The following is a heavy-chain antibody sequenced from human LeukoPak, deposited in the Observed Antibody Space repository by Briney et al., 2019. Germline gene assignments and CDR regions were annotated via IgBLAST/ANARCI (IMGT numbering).Heavy chain of an antibody. D-gene: IGHD5-18*01. J-gene: IGHJ4*02. CDR2: INPNSGNT. V-gene: IGHV1-8*01. Sequence: GASVKVSCKASGYTFTSYDINWVRQATGQGLEWMGWINPNSGNTGYAQKFQGRVTMTRNTSISTAYMELSSLRSEDTAVYYCARGPQWIQLWSRVSDFDYWGQGTLVTVSS. CDR1: GYTFTSYD. CDR3: ARGPQWIQLWSRVSDFDY.